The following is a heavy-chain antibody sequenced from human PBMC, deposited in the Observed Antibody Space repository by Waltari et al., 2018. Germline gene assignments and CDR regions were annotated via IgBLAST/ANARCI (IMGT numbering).Heavy chain of an antibody. V-gene: IGHV4-59*01. CDR1: GGSIRSYY. CDR2: IYYSGST. D-gene: IGHD5-12*01. Sequence: QVQLQESGPGLVKPSETLSLTCTVSGGSIRSYYWSWIRQPPGKGLEWIGYIYYSGSTNYNPSLKSRVTISVDTSKNQFSLKLSSVTAADTAVYYCARARDGYNLYFDYWGQGTLVTVSS. CDR3: ARARDGYNLYFDY. J-gene: IGHJ4*02.